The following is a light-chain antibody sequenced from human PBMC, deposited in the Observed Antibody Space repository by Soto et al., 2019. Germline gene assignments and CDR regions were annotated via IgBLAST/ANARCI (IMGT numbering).Light chain of an antibody. J-gene: IGKJ1*01. Sequence: DIQMTRSPSTLSASVGGRVTITCRASQSVGTWVAWYQQKPGKAPKLLIYGASNLESGVPSRFSGSGSGTEFTLTITTLQPDDFATYFCQHYRRNTWSFGPGTKVDI. CDR1: QSVGTW. CDR3: QHYRRNTWS. CDR2: GAS. V-gene: IGKV1-5*01.